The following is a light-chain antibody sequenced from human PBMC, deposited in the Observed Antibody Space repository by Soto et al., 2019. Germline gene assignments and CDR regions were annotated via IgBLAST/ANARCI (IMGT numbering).Light chain of an antibody. CDR2: GAS. Sequence: IQMTQSPSAMSASVGDRVTITCRASQGIRTDLGWYQQSPGKAPKVLIVGASTLQSGVPSRFSGSGSGTDFTLTISSLQPEDSATYYCLQDFSYPRTFGQGTKVDIK. V-gene: IGKV1-6*01. CDR1: QGIRTD. J-gene: IGKJ1*01. CDR3: LQDFSYPRT.